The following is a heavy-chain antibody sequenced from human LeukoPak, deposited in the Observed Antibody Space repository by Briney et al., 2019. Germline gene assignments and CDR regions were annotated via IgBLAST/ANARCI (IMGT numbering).Heavy chain of an antibody. J-gene: IGHJ6*02. D-gene: IGHD5-18*01. Sequence: GGSLRLSCAASGFTLSSYAMHWVRQAPGKGLEWVSVISYDGSNKYYADSVKGRFTISRDNSKNTLYLQMNSLRAGDTAVYYCARDPTYNYGYYYYYYGMDAWGQGTTVTVSS. V-gene: IGHV3-30*04. CDR2: ISYDGSNK. CDR1: GFTLSSYA. CDR3: ARDPTYNYGYYYYYYGMDA.